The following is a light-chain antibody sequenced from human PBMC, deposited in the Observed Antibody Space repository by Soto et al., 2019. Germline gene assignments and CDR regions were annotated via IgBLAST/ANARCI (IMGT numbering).Light chain of an antibody. CDR3: ALSYNTPQT. CDR1: QGISRY. CDR2: AAS. J-gene: IGKJ1*01. Sequence: DIRMAKSPSALSASVGDRVTVACRSSQGISRYLNWYQQKPGKAPKLLIYAASSLLGGVPSRFSGSGSGTDYTLTISSLQPEDFATYYCALSYNTPQTFGQGTKVDI. V-gene: IGKV1-39*01.